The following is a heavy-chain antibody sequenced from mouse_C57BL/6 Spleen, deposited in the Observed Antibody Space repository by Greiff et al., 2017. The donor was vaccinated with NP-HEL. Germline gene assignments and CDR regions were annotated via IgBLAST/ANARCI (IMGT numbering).Heavy chain of an antibody. D-gene: IGHD2-2*01. CDR1: GFTFSDYG. CDR2: ISSGSSTI. Sequence: EVKLMESGGGLVKPGGSLKLSCAASGFTFSDYGMHWVRQAPEKGLEWVAYISSGSSTIYYADTVKGRVTISRDNAKNTLFLQMTSLRSEDTAMYYCARIYYGYDGGYWGQGTTLTVSS. CDR3: ARIYYGYDGGY. J-gene: IGHJ2*01. V-gene: IGHV5-17*01.